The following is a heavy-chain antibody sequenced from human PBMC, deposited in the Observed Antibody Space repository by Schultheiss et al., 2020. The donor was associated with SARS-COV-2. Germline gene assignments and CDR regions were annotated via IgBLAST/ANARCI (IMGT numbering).Heavy chain of an antibody. CDR3: ARRRYCSSTSCQLNFDY. Sequence: GESLKISCKGSGYSFTSYWISWVRQMPGKGLEWMGIIYPGDSDTRYSPSFQGQVTISADKSISTAYLQWSSLKASDTAMYYCARRRYCSSTSCQLNFDYWGQGTLVTVSS. J-gene: IGHJ4*02. CDR2: IYPGDSDT. V-gene: IGHV5-51*01. CDR1: GYSFTSYW. D-gene: IGHD2-2*01.